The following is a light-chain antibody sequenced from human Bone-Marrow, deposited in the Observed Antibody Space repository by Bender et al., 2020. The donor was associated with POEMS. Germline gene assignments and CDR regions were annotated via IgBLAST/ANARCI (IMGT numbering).Light chain of an antibody. Sequence: QSALTQPASVSGSPGQSITISCTGTSSDVGGYDYVSWYQQHPGKAPKLMIYEGSSRPSGISSRFSGSKSGNTASLTISGLQPDDEADYYCNSYTSKSTVVFGGGTKLTVL. CDR2: EGS. J-gene: IGLJ2*01. CDR3: NSYTSKSTVV. CDR1: SSDVGGYDY. V-gene: IGLV2-14*01.